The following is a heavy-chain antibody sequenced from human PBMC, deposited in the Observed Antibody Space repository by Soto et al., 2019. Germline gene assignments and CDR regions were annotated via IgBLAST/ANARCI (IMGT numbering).Heavy chain of an antibody. V-gene: IGHV2-5*02. Sequence: QITLKESGPTLVKPTQTLTLTCTFSGFSVSTSGVGVAWIRQPPGKALEWLALIYWDDDKRYSPFLQSRVTSTKDTSKNQVVLTMTNMEPVDTATYYCAHKGGRGAGMDVWGQGTTVTVSS. CDR3: AHKGGRGAGMDV. CDR2: IYWDDDK. D-gene: IGHD2-15*01. CDR1: GFSVSTSGVG. J-gene: IGHJ6*02.